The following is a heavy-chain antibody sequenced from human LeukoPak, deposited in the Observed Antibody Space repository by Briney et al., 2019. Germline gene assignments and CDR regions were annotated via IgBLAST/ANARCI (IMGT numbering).Heavy chain of an antibody. J-gene: IGHJ6*02. CDR3: ARDRYYDFWSGYYPRSHYYGMDV. CDR2: IYYSGST. Sequence: SETLSLTCTVSGGSISSYYWSWIRQPPGKGLEWIGYIYYSGSTNYNPSLKSRVAISVDTSKNQFSLKLSSVTAADTAVYYCARDRYYDFWSGYYPRSHYYGMDVWGQGTTVTVSS. CDR1: GGSISSYY. D-gene: IGHD3-3*01. V-gene: IGHV4-59*01.